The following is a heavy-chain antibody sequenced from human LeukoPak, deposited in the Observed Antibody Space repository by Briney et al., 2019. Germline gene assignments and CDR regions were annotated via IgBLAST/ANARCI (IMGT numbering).Heavy chain of an antibody. V-gene: IGHV3-23*01. CDR3: ARDRAFNWFDP. Sequence: GGSLRLSCAASGFTFSNSAINWVRQAPGKGLEWVSAINGRGGSTYYADSVKGRFTISRDNSKNTLYLQMNSLRAEDTAVYYCARDRAFNWFDPWGQGTLVTVSS. CDR1: GFTFSNSA. J-gene: IGHJ5*02. CDR2: INGRGGST.